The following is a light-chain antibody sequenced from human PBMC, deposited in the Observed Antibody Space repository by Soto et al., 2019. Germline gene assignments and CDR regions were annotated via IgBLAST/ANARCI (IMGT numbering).Light chain of an antibody. V-gene: IGKV3-20*01. J-gene: IGKJ1*01. CDR1: QSVSSN. CDR2: GAS. CDR3: QQYGSSGT. Sequence: EIVMTQSPATLSVSPGERATLSCRASQSVSSNLAWYQQKPGQAPRLLIYGASTRATGTPDRFSGSGSGTDFTLTTSRLEPEDFAVYYCQQYGSSGTFGQGTKVDI.